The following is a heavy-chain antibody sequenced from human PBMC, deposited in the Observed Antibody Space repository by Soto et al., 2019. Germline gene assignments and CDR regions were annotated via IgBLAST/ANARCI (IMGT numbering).Heavy chain of an antibody. J-gene: IGHJ4*02. Sequence: SETLSLTCTVSGGSISSYYWSWIRQPPGKGLEWIGYIYYSGNTYYNPSLKSRVMISVDTSKNQFSLNLSSVTAADTAVYYCVSGYYDILTGRDTKYYFDYWGQGALVTVSS. CDR2: IYYSGNT. CDR3: VSGYYDILTGRDTKYYFDY. D-gene: IGHD3-9*01. V-gene: IGHV4-59*08. CDR1: GGSISSYY.